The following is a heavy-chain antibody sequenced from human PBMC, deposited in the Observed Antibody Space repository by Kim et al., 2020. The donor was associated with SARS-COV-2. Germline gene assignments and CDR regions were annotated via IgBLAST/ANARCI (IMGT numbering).Heavy chain of an antibody. J-gene: IGHJ4*02. CDR3: ARETAGYSYGGD. D-gene: IGHD5-18*01. V-gene: IGHV4-31*02. Sequence: YYNPSLKSRVTISVDTSKNQFSLKLSSVTAADTAVYYCARETAGYSYGGDWGQGTLVTVSS.